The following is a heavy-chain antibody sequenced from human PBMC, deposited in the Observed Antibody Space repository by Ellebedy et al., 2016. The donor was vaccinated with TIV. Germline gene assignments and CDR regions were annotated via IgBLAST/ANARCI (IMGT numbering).Heavy chain of an antibody. CDR3: ARHTMDWSDFDYFDY. J-gene: IGHJ4*02. Sequence: SETLSLTCTVSGGSVNSYYWSWIRQPPGKGLEWIGYIYYSGSTNYNPSLKSRVTISVDTSKNQFSLKLSSVTAADTAVYYCARHTMDWSDFDYFDYWGQGTLVTVSS. D-gene: IGHD1-1*01. V-gene: IGHV4-59*08. CDR2: IYYSGST. CDR1: GGSVNSYY.